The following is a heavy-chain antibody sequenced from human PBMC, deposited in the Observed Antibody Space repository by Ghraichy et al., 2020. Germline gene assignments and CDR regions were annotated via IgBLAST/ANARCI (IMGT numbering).Heavy chain of an antibody. V-gene: IGHV4-4*07. D-gene: IGHD2-15*01. CDR1: GTSITSYY. J-gene: IGHJ4*02. CDR2: ISTSGTT. CDR3: ARVSGGSDDFFDY. Sequence: SETLSLTCAVSGTSITSYYWSWIRQPAGKGLEWIGRISTSGTTNYNPSLKSRVTMSVDTSKDQFSLKLISVSAADTAVYYCARVSGGSDDFFDYWGQGTLVTVSS.